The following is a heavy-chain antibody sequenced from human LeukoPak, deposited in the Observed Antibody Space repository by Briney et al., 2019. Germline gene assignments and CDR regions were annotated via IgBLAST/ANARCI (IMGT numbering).Heavy chain of an antibody. D-gene: IGHD1-14*01. J-gene: IGHJ4*02. Sequence: GGSLRLSCAASGFTFSNYWMSWVRQAQGKGLEWVTSIKQDGSEKFYVDSVKGRFTISRDNAKNSLYLQMNSLRAADTAMYYCATGGFRTFDSWGQGTLVTVSS. CDR1: GFTFSNYW. V-gene: IGHV3-7*05. CDR3: ATGGFRTFDS. CDR2: IKQDGSEK.